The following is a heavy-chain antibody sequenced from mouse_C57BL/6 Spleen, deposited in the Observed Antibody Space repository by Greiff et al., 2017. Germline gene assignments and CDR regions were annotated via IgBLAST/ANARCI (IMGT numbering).Heavy chain of an antibody. CDR1: GYTFTDYE. CDR2: IDPETGGT. V-gene: IGHV1-15*01. CDR3: TRDYDEGCDY. J-gene: IGHJ2*01. Sequence: VQLQQSGAELVRPGASVTLSCKASGYTFTDYEMHWVKQTPVHGLEWIGAIDPETGGTAYNQKFKGKAILTADKSSSTAYMELRSLTSEDSAVYYCTRDYDEGCDYWGQGTTLTVSS. D-gene: IGHD2-4*01.